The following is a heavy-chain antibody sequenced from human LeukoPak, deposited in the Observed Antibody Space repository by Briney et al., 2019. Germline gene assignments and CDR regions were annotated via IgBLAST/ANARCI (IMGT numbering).Heavy chain of an antibody. V-gene: IGHV3-64D*06. D-gene: IGHD2-15*01. CDR1: GFTFTGYA. J-gene: IGHJ4*02. CDR3: VKDKGYCSGGSCFPALFDY. CDR2: ISSNGGTT. Sequence: PGGSLRLSCSASGFTFTGYAMHWVRQAPGKGLEYVSAISSNGGTTYYADSVKGRFTISRDNSKNTLYLQMSSLRIEDTAVYYCVKDKGYCSGGSCFPALFDYWGQGTLVTVSS.